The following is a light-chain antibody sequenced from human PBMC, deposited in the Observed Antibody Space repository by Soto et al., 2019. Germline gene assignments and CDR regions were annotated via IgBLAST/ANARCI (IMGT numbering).Light chain of an antibody. J-gene: IGLJ2*01. CDR2: EDD. V-gene: IGLV6-57*03. CDR1: SGSIASNY. Sequence: NFLLTQPHSVSESPGKTVTISCTRSSGSIASNYVQWSQQRPGSAPTTLIFEDDHRPSGVPDRFSGSIDGSSNSASLTISGLKAEDEADYYCQSYDSSSVIFGGGTQLTV. CDR3: QSYDSSSVI.